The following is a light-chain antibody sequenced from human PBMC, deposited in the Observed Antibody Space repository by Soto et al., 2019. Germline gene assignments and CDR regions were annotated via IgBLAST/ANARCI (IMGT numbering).Light chain of an antibody. CDR3: AAWDDSLNGHVV. CDR1: TSNIGSNH. CDR2: GNN. Sequence: QSVLTQPPSASGTPGQRVAISCSGSTSNIGSNHVNWYQQLPGTAPKLLIYGNNQRPAGVPDRFSCSRSGTSASLAISGRQPEDEADYYCAAWDDSLNGHVVFGGGTKLTVL. V-gene: IGLV1-44*01. J-gene: IGLJ2*01.